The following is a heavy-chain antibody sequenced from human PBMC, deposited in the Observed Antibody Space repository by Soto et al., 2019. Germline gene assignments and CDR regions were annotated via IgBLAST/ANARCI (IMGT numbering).Heavy chain of an antibody. V-gene: IGHV3-23*01. D-gene: IGHD6-6*01. CDR2: ISGSGGST. CDR3: AKVPLAMYSSSSGF. Sequence: LRLSCAASGFTFSSYAISWVRQAPGKGLEWVSAISGSGGSTYYADSVKGRFTISRDNSKNTLYLQMNSLRAEDTAVYYCAKVPLAMYSSSSGFWGQGTLVTVSS. J-gene: IGHJ4*02. CDR1: GFTFSSYA.